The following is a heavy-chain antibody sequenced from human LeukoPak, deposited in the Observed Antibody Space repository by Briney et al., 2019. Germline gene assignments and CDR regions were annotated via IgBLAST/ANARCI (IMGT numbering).Heavy chain of an antibody. V-gene: IGHV4-34*01. CDR1: GGSFSGYY. CDR2: INHSGST. J-gene: IGHJ5*02. Sequence: SETLSLTCAVYGGSFSGYYWSWIRQPPGKGLEWIGEINHSGSTNYNPSLKGRVTISVDTSKNQFSLKLSSVTAADTAVYYCARGGPYCSSTSCYFSWFDPWGQGTLVTVSS. D-gene: IGHD2-2*01. CDR3: ARGGPYCSSTSCYFSWFDP.